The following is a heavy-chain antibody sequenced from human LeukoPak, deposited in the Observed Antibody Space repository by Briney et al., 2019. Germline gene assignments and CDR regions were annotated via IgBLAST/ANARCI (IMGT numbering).Heavy chain of an antibody. CDR1: GFSFSSYS. CDR2: ISNSDSTT. D-gene: IGHD1-1*01. V-gene: IGHV3-48*02. J-gene: IGHJ2*01. Sequence: SGGSLRLSCAASGFSFSSYSMNWVRQAPGKGLEWVSYISNSDSTTYYADSVKGRFTISRDNAKFSLFLQMNTLRDEDTAVYYCVRDAATIGTYWYFDLWGRGTLVTVSS. CDR3: VRDAATIGTYWYFDL.